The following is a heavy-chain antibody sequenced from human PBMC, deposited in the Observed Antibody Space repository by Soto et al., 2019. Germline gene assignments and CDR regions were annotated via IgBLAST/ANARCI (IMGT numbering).Heavy chain of an antibody. J-gene: IGHJ4*02. CDR2: ISAYNGNT. V-gene: IGHV1-18*04. CDR3: ATTQSPIVATTLLGY. CDR1: GYTFTIYY. Sequence: GASVKVSCKASGYTFTIYYMHWVRQAPGQGLEWMGWISAYNGNTNYAQKLQGRVTMTTDTSTSTAYMELRSLRSDDTAVYYCATTQSPIVATTLLGYWGQGTLVTVSS. D-gene: IGHD5-12*01.